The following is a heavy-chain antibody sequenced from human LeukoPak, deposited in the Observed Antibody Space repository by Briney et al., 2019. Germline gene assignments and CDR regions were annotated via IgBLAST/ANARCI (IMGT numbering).Heavy chain of an antibody. CDR3: ARAPRDYGSGSYLYYYFDY. D-gene: IGHD3-10*01. CDR1: GGSFSGYY. Sequence: SETLSLTCAVYGGSFSGYYWSWVRQPPGKGLEWIGEINHSGSTNYNPSLKSRVTISVDTSKNQFSLKLSSVTAADTAVYYCARAPRDYGSGSYLYYYFDYWGQGTLVTVSS. V-gene: IGHV4-34*01. CDR2: INHSGST. J-gene: IGHJ4*02.